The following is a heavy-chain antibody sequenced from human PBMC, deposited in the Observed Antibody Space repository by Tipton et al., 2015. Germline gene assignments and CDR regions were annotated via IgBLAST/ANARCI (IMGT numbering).Heavy chain of an antibody. J-gene: IGHJ6*02. Sequence: TLSLTCTVSGASISGHYWTWLRQPPGQGLEWIGFVYYTGGTQYNPSFKSRVTMSLDTSKRQFSLNLTSVTAADTATYYCAKVPGTYPPWGIFYAYNGLDVWGQGTAVAVSS. CDR1: GASISGHY. D-gene: IGHD2/OR15-2a*01. CDR3: AKVPGTYPPWGIFYAYNGLDV. V-gene: IGHV4-59*11. CDR2: VYYTGGT.